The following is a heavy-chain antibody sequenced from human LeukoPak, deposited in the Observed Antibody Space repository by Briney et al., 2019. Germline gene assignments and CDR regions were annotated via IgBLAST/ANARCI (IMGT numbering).Heavy chain of an antibody. CDR1: GGTFSSYA. J-gene: IGHJ6*03. Sequence: SVKVSCKASGGTFSSYAISWVRQAPGQGLEWMGGIIPIFGTANYAQKFQGRVTITADESTSTAYMELSSLRSEDTAVYYCAFGWTAAAGTQYYYYYYMDVWGKGTTVTVSS. CDR3: AFGWTAAAGTQYYYYYYMDV. D-gene: IGHD6-13*01. CDR2: IIPIFGTA. V-gene: IGHV1-69*13.